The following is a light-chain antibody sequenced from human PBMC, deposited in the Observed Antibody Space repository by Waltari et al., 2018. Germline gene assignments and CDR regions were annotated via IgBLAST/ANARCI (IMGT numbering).Light chain of an antibody. CDR3: QSYDTSLSVV. Sequence: QSVLTQPPSVSGAPGQRVTISCTGSGSNIGAGYDVHWYQQLPRAAPKLLIYGCSSRPFGVPDRFCGSTSGTSASLAITGLQAEDEADYYCQSYDTSLSVVFGGGTKLTVL. CDR2: GCS. CDR1: GSNIGAGYD. J-gene: IGLJ3*02. V-gene: IGLV1-40*01.